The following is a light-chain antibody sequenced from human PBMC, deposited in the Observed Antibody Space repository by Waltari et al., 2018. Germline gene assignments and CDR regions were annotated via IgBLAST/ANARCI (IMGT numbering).Light chain of an antibody. Sequence: ETVLTQSPATLSVSPGERATLSCRASQSISSSYFAWYQQKPGQAPRLLISGISTRATGIPARFRGSGSGTEFTLTISSLQSEDFAVYYCQQYDNWPLTFGGGTKVESK. CDR1: QSISSSY. CDR3: QQYDNWPLT. CDR2: GIS. J-gene: IGKJ4*01. V-gene: IGKV3-15*01.